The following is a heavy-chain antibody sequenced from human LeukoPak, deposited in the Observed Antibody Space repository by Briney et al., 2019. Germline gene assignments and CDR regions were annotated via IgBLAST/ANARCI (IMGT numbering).Heavy chain of an antibody. CDR1: GGSISSSNW. Sequence: SETLSLTCTVSGGSISSSNWWSWVRQPPGKGLEWIGEIYHSGSTNYNPSLKSRVTISVDKSKNQFSLKLSSVTAADTAVYYCARDDCTNGVCYFFDYWGQETLVTISS. J-gene: IGHJ4*02. CDR3: ARDDCTNGVCYFFDY. D-gene: IGHD2-8*01. V-gene: IGHV4-4*02. CDR2: IYHSGST.